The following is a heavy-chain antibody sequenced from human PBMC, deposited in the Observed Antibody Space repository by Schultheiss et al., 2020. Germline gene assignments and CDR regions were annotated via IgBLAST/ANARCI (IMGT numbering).Heavy chain of an antibody. V-gene: IGHV4-31*03. CDR1: GGSITSGGHY. CDR2: IYYSGST. Sequence: SQTLSLTCTVSGGSITSGGHYWSWIRQHPGKGLEWIGYIYYSGSTYYNPSLKSRVTMSVDTSKNQFSLKLTSVTAADTAVYYCARSPRALDIVVVPAADYYGMDVWGQGTTVTVSS. D-gene: IGHD2-2*03. J-gene: IGHJ6*02. CDR3: ARSPRALDIVVVPAADYYGMDV.